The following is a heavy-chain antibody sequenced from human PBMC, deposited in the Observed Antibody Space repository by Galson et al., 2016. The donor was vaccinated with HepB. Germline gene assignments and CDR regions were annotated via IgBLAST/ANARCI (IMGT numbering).Heavy chain of an antibody. Sequence: SLRLSCAASGFIFSTYAMNWVRQAPGKGLEWVSSIRGSCGGIDYADSVKGRFTISRDNSKNTLYLQMSSLRAEDTALYYCAKERGSRITMVRGVLDAFDIWGQGTMVTVSS. D-gene: IGHD3-10*01. CDR1: GFIFSTYA. V-gene: IGHV3-23*01. J-gene: IGHJ3*02. CDR2: IRGSCGGI. CDR3: AKERGSRITMVRGVLDAFDI.